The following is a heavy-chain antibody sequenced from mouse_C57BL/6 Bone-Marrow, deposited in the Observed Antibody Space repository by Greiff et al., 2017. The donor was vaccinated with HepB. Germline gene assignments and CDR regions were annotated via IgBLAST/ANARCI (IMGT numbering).Heavy chain of an antibody. J-gene: IGHJ2*01. CDR2: IDPANGNT. D-gene: IGHD3-2*02. Sequence: VQLQQSVAELVRPGASVKLSCTASGFNIKNTYIHWVKQRPEQGLEWIGRIDPANGNTKYAPKFQGKATITADTSSNTAYLQLSSLTSEDTAIYYCARGQLRLRSLDYWGQGTTLTVSS. V-gene: IGHV14-3*01. CDR1: GFNIKNTY. CDR3: ARGQLRLRSLDY.